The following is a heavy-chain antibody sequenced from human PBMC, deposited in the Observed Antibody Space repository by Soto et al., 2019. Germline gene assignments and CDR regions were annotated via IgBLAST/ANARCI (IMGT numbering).Heavy chain of an antibody. Sequence: SETLSLTCTVSGGSISSYYWTWIRQPPGKGLEWIGYIYNSGSTNYNPSLKSRVTILLDTSKNQFSLRLSSVTAADTAVYYCARLGVATITYYFYMDVWGKGSTVTVSS. V-gene: IGHV4-59*08. J-gene: IGHJ6*03. CDR1: GGSISSYY. CDR2: IYNSGST. D-gene: IGHD5-12*01. CDR3: ARLGVATITYYFYMDV.